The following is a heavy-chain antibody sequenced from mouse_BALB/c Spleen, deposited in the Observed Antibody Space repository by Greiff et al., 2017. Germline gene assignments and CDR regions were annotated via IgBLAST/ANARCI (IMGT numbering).Heavy chain of an antibody. J-gene: IGHJ3*01. V-gene: IGHV5-12-2*01. CDR2: ISNGGGST. CDR3: ARGEDYYGYGFAY. D-gene: IGHD1-2*01. Sequence: EVKLMESGGGLVQPGGSLKLSCAASGFTFSSYTMSWVRQTPEKRLEWVAYISNGGGSTYYPDTVKGRFTISRDNAKNTLYLQMSSLRSEDTAMYYCARGEDYYGYGFAYWGQGTLVTVSA. CDR1: GFTFSSYT.